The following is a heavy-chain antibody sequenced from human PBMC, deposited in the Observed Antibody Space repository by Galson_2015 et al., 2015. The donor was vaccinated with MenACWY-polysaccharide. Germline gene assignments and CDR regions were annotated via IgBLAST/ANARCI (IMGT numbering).Heavy chain of an antibody. D-gene: IGHD3-3*01. CDR2: INPNSGGT. J-gene: IGHJ6*02. V-gene: IGHV1-2*02. Sequence: SVKVSCKASGYTFTGYYMHWVRQAPGQGLEWMGWINPNSGGTNYAQKFQGRVTMTRDTSISTAYMELSRLRSDDTAVYYCAKGGITIFGVVIISDDYYYGMDVWGQGTTVTVSS. CDR3: AKGGITIFGVVIISDDYYYGMDV. CDR1: GYTFTGYY.